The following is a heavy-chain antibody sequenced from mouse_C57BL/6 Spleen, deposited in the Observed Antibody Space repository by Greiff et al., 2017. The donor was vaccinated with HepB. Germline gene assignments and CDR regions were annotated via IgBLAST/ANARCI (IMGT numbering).Heavy chain of an antibody. CDR1: GYTFTSYW. J-gene: IGHJ2*01. CDR3: ARCSYDGYPYYFDY. Sequence: QVQLQQPGAELVRPGTSVKLSCKASGYTFTSYWMPWVKQRPGQGLEWIGVIDPSDSYTNYNQKFKGKATLTVDTSSSTAYMQLSSLTSEDSAVYYCARCSYDGYPYYFDYWGQGTTLTVSS. D-gene: IGHD2-3*01. V-gene: IGHV1-59*01. CDR2: IDPSDSYT.